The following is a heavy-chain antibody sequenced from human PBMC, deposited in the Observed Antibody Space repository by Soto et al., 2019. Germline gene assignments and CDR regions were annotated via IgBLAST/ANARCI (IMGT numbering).Heavy chain of an antibody. CDR1: GGTFSNDI. V-gene: IGHV1-69*08. D-gene: IGHD3-10*01. CDR2: IIPLLDTT. Sequence: SVKVSCKTSGGTFSNDIITWVRQAPGQGLEWMGRIIPLLDTTNYAQKFQGRVTITADKSTGTAYMELSSLRSEDTAVYYCASSYYYGSGSYYKYYGMDVWGQGTKVTVSS. CDR3: ASSYYYGSGSYYKYYGMDV. J-gene: IGHJ6*02.